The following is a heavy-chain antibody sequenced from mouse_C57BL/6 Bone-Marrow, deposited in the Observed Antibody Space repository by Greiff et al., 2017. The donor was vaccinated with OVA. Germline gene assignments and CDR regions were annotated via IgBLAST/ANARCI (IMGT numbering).Heavy chain of an antibody. CDR3: TREGVGDYYAMDY. D-gene: IGHD1-1*02. V-gene: IGHV5-6-4*01. CDR2: ISGGGGNT. J-gene: IGHJ4*01. CDR1: GFTFSSYT. Sequence: EVKLVESGGGLVKPGGSLKLSCAASGFTFSSYTMSWVRQTPEKRLEWVATISGGGGNTYYPDSVKGRFTISRDNAKNTLYLQMSSLKSEDTAMYYCTREGVGDYYAMDYWGQGTSVTVSS.